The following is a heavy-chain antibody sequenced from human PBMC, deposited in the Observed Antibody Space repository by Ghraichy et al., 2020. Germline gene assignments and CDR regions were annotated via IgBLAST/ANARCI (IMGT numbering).Heavy chain of an antibody. Sequence: SETLSLTCTISGGSISNYYLTWIRQPPGKGLEWIGKIYTSGITNYNPSLKSRVTISVDTSKNQFSLNLSSVTAADTAVYYCAGGSSSDWFFDLWGRGTLVTVSS. CDR3: AGGSSSDWFFDL. V-gene: IGHV4-4*09. J-gene: IGHJ2*01. CDR2: IYTSGIT. CDR1: GGSISNYY. D-gene: IGHD6-6*01.